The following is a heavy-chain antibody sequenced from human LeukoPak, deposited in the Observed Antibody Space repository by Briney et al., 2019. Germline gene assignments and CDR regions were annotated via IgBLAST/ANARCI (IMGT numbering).Heavy chain of an antibody. Sequence: GGSLRLSCAASGFTFSNYAMHWVRQAPGGGVEWVAYMRSDGSTKYYADSVKGRFTISRDNSKNTLYVQMNSLRAEDTAVYYCAKGYDSSGFYLDYWGQGTLVTVSS. J-gene: IGHJ4*02. V-gene: IGHV3-30*02. CDR1: GFTFSNYA. CDR2: MRSDGSTK. CDR3: AKGYDSSGFYLDY. D-gene: IGHD3-22*01.